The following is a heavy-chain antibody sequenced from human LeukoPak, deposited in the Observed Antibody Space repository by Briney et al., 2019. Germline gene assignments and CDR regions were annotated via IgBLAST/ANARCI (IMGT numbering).Heavy chain of an antibody. Sequence: GGSLRLSCAASGFTFSNYAMSWVRQAAGKGLEWVSSISGTGGTTYYAESVKGRFVISRDNSKNTLYLRRSSLRVEDTARYFCAKHSDASGSYYFDYWGQGILVTVSS. J-gene: IGHJ4*02. D-gene: IGHD6-19*01. CDR3: AKHSDASGSYYFDY. CDR1: GFTFSNYA. CDR2: ISGTGGTT. V-gene: IGHV3-23*01.